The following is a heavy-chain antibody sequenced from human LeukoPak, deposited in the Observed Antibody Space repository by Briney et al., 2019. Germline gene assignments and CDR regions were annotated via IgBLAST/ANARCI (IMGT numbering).Heavy chain of an antibody. CDR3: YGSAAAGTAFRVYYYYYMGV. J-gene: IGHJ6*03. Sequence: SETLSLTCTVSGGSISSSSYYWGWIRQPPGKGLEWIGSIYYSGSTYYNPSLKSRVTISVDTSKNQFSLKLSSVTAADTAVYYCYGSAAAGTAFRVYYYYYMGVWGKGTTVTVSS. D-gene: IGHD6-13*01. V-gene: IGHV4-39*01. CDR1: GGSISSSSYY. CDR2: IYYSGST.